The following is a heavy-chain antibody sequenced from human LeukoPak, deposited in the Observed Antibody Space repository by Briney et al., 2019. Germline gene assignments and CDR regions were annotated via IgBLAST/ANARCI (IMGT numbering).Heavy chain of an antibody. Sequence: SETLSLTCTVSGGSISSSSYYWGWIRQPPGKGLEWIGSIYYSGSTYYNPSLKSRVTISVDTSKNQFSLKLSSVTAADTAVYYCAGRESSSSLVDYWGQGTLVTVSS. D-gene: IGHD6-6*01. CDR3: AGRESSSSLVDY. CDR2: IYYSGST. J-gene: IGHJ4*02. V-gene: IGHV4-39*01. CDR1: GGSISSSSYY.